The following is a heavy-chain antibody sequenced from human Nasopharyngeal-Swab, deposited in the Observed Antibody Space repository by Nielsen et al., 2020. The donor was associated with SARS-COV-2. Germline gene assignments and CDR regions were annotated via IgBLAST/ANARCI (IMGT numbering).Heavy chain of an antibody. Sequence: GGSLRLSCAASGFTFSGSAMHWVRQASGKGLEWVGRIRSKANSYATAYAASVKGRFTISRDDSKNTAYLQMNSLKTEDTAVYYCTRLGYSSGLDYWGQGTLVTVSS. CDR2: IRSKANSYAT. V-gene: IGHV3-73*01. CDR1: GFTFSGSA. D-gene: IGHD6-25*01. CDR3: TRLGYSSGLDY. J-gene: IGHJ4*02.